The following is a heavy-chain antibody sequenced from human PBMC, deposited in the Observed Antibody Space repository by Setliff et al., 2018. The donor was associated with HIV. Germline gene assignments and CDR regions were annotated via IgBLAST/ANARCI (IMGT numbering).Heavy chain of an antibody. CDR1: GGSISSGSYY. D-gene: IGHD2-15*01. J-gene: IGHJ4*02. CDR2: IYNSGST. V-gene: IGHV4-61*02. CDR3: ASSPAWRSDSGLHTFDY. Sequence: SETLSLTCSVSGGSISSGSYYWSWIRQPAGKGLEWIGRIYNSGSTIYNPSLKSRVTLSLDTSKNQFSLKLSSVTAADTAVYYCASSPAWRSDSGLHTFDYWGQGTLVTVSS.